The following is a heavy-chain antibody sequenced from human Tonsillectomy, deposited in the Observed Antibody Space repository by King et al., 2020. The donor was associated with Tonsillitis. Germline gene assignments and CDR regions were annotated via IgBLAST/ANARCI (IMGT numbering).Heavy chain of an antibody. J-gene: IGHJ5*02. CDR3: ARSDWFDP. V-gene: IGHV3-74*01. Sequence: VQLVESGGGLVHPGGSLRLSCAASGFSFNSWMHWVRQAPGKGLVWVSRLKSDGSRTSYADSVKGRFTISRDNAKNTLYLQMNSLSAEDTAVYYCARSDWFDPWGQGTLVTVSS. CDR2: LKSDGSRT. CDR1: GFSFNSW.